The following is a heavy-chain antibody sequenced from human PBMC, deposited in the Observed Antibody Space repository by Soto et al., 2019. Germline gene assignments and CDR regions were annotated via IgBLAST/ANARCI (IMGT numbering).Heavy chain of an antibody. D-gene: IGHD2-15*01. Sequence: SFPTLGNPTETLTLTCTFSGFSLTNKGVSVVCILQPPGKALEWLALIYWDDDKRYSPSLKSRLTITKDTSKNQVVLTMTNMDPVDTATYYCAHVLGYCSGGSCYSGPSEYWGQGTLVTVSS. CDR1: GFSLTNKGVS. V-gene: IGHV2-5*02. J-gene: IGHJ4*02. CDR2: IYWDDDK. CDR3: AHVLGYCSGGSCYSGPSEY.